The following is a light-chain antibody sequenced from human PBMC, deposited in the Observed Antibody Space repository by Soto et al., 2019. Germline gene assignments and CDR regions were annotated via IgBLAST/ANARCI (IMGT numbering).Light chain of an antibody. CDR2: GAS. V-gene: IGKV3-20*01. J-gene: IGKJ5*01. Sequence: EIVVTQAPGTLAFSPGERTPLSFRARPSVTSNYLGWDQQKPCQAPSPLIYGASSRAPGTPDRFSGSGSGTYFPLPISRLEPEDFAVYYGQQYVSPPTTFAQGTRLEIK. CDR3: QQYVSPPTT. CDR1: PSVTSNY.